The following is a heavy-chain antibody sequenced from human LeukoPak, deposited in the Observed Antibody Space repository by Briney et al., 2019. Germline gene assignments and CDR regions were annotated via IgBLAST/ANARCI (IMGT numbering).Heavy chain of an antibody. CDR3: ARGPPEYCSGGSCYSGRNWFDP. Sequence: ASVKVSFKVSGYTLTELSMHWVRQAPGQGLEWMGWINPNSGGTGYAQKFQGRVTMTRDTSINTAYMEVKRLRYDDTAVYYCARGPPEYCSGGSCYSGRNWFDPWGQGTLVTVSS. CDR2: INPNSGGT. D-gene: IGHD2-15*01. J-gene: IGHJ5*02. CDR1: GYTLTELS. V-gene: IGHV1-2*02.